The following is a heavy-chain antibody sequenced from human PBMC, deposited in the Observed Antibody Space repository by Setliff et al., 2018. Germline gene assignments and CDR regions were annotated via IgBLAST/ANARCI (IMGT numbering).Heavy chain of an antibody. V-gene: IGHV3-7*03. J-gene: IGHJ4*02. Sequence: GGSLRLSCAASGFTFSSYWMSWVRQAPGKGLEWVANMKQDGSEEYYVDSVRGRFTISRDNAKNSLYLQMNNLRVEDTARYYCASMKHASGRYDYSDYWGQGTVVTVSS. D-gene: IGHD6-19*01. CDR3: ASMKHASGRYDYSDY. CDR2: MKQDGSEE. CDR1: GFTFSSYW.